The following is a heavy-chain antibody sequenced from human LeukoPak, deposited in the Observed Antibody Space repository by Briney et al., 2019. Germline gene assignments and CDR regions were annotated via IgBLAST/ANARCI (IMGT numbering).Heavy chain of an antibody. CDR1: GFTFSSYA. CDR3: AREIAQQLDY. J-gene: IGHJ4*02. Sequence: GGSLRLSCAASGFTFSSYAMSWVRQAPGKGLEWVANIKQEGSEKYYVDSVKGRFIISRDDAKNSLFLQMNSLRVEDTAVYYCAREIAQQLDYWGQGTLVTVSA. CDR2: IKQEGSEK. D-gene: IGHD6-13*01. V-gene: IGHV3-7*01.